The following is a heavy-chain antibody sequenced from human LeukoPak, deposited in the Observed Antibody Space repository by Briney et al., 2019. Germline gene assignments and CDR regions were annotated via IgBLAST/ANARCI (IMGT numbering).Heavy chain of an antibody. D-gene: IGHD3-3*01. V-gene: IGHV4-39*07. J-gene: IGHJ6*03. CDR3: ARDLRYDFWSGYLGSYYYMDV. Sequence: SETLSLTCTVSGGSISSDNYYWGWIRQPPGKGLEWIGSIYYSGTTYYNPSLKSRVTISVDTSKNQFSLKLSSVTAADTAVYYCARDLRYDFWSGYLGSYYYMDVWGKGTTVTVSS. CDR2: IYYSGTT. CDR1: GGSISSDNYY.